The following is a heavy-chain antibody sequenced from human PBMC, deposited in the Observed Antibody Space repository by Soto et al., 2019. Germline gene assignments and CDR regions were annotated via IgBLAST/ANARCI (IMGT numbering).Heavy chain of an antibody. CDR3: ARGRGYSYQNYFDL. CDR2: IYYSGTT. CDR1: GGSINNGGFY. V-gene: IGHV4-31*03. Sequence: QVQLRKSGPGLMNPSQTLSLTCTVPGGSINNGGFYWTWLRQHPVKGLEWFGNIYYSGTTYYNPSLEGRIFMSLDTSKSKFSLMATSVTAAVSAVYYCARGRGYSYQNYFDLRGQGILVTVSS. J-gene: IGHJ5*02. D-gene: IGHD5-18*01.